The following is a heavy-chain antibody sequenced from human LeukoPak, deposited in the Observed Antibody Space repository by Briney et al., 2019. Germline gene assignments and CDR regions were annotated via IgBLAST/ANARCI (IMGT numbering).Heavy chain of an antibody. D-gene: IGHD5-12*01. J-gene: IGHJ4*02. V-gene: IGHV3-23*01. CDR3: ASGLYGGLFDN. CDR2: ISTDSGST. Sequence: GGSLRLSCVMSGFTFSNYAMNWVRQAPGEGLEWISDISTDSGSTYHIESVRGRFTITRDNSKSTLYLQMNSLRADDTAGYYCASGLYGGLFDNWGQGTLVTVSS. CDR1: GFTFSNYA.